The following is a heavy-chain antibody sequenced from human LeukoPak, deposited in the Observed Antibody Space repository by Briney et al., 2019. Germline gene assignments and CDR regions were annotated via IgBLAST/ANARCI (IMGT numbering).Heavy chain of an antibody. D-gene: IGHD2-2*03. Sequence: PGGSLRLSCAASGFTFSSYSMNWVRQAPGKGLEWVPSISSSSSYIYYADSVKGRFTISRDNAKNSLYLQMNSLRAEDTAVYYCARFPGYCSSTSCSMDVWGQGTTVTASS. CDR1: GFTFSSYS. J-gene: IGHJ6*02. CDR3: ARFPGYCSSTSCSMDV. CDR2: ISSSSSYI. V-gene: IGHV3-21*01.